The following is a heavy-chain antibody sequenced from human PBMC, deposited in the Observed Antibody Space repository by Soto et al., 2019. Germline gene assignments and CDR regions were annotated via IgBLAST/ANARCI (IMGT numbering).Heavy chain of an antibody. CDR2: ISYDGSNK. V-gene: IGHV3-30-3*01. CDR1: GFTFSSYA. CDR3: AGDGSTLGYYGMDV. J-gene: IGHJ6*01. Sequence: PGGSLRLSCAASGFTFSSYAMHWVRQAPGKGLEWVAVISYDGSNKYYADSVKGRFTISRDNSKNTLYLQMNSLRAEDTAVYYCAGDGSTLGYYGMDVWGQGTTVTVSS. D-gene: IGHD3-16*01.